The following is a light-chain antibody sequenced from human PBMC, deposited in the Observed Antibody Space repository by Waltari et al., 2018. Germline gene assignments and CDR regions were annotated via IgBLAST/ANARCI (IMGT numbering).Light chain of an antibody. CDR1: QSLLHIYGYNY. V-gene: IGKV2-28*01. J-gene: IGKJ1*01. Sequence: IVMTQPPLSLPVNPGEPASISCRSSQSLLHIYGYNYLAWYLQKPGQSPQLLIYLGSNRASGVPDRFSGSGSGTDFTLKISRVEAEDVGIYYCMQALQTPRTFGQGTKVEIK. CDR3: MQALQTPRT. CDR2: LGS.